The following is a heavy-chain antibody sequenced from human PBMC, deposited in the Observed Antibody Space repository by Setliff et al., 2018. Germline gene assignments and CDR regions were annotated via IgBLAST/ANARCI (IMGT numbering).Heavy chain of an antibody. V-gene: IGHV4-39*01. J-gene: IGHJ4*02. D-gene: IGHD3-22*01. CDR1: GGSISSSSYY. CDR3: ARPNYYDSSGYYSYYFDY. Sequence: PSETLSLTCTVSGGSISSSSYYWGWIRQPPGKGLEWIGSIYYSGSTYYNPSLKSRVTISVDTSKNQFSLKLNSVTAADTAVYYCARPNYYDSSGYYSYYFDYWGQGTLVTVSS. CDR2: IYYSGST.